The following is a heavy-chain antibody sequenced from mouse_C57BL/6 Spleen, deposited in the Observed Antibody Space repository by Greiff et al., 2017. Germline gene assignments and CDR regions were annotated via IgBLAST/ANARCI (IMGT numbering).Heavy chain of an antibody. J-gene: IGHJ2*01. CDR1: GYTFTSYW. D-gene: IGHD2-4*01. CDR3: ARTDYDYDRAWYYFDY. Sequence: QVQLQQPGAELVMPGASVKLSCKASGYTFTSYWMHWVKQRPGQGLEWIGEIDPSDSYTNYNQKFKGKSTLTVDKSSSTAYMQLSSLTSEDSAVYYCARTDYDYDRAWYYFDYWGQGTTLTVSS. CDR2: IDPSDSYT. V-gene: IGHV1-69*01.